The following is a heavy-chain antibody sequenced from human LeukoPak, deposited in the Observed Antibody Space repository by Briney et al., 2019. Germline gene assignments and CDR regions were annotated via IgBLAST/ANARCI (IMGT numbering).Heavy chain of an antibody. CDR1: GFTFGKYW. Sequence: GGSLRLSCVASGFTFGKYWMSWIRQAPGKGLEWVGFIRSKAYGETADYAASVKGRFTISRDDSKAIAHLQMNSLKTEDTAVYHCTRDRGAYNLYDYWGQGTLVTVSS. D-gene: IGHD1-1*01. J-gene: IGHJ4*02. CDR3: TRDRGAYNLYDY. V-gene: IGHV3-49*03. CDR2: IRSKAYGETA.